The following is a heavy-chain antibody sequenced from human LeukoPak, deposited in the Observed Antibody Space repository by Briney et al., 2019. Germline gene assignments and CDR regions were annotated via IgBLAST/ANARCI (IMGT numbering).Heavy chain of an antibody. CDR2: IYQDGSLK. CDR1: GFTFSDYY. J-gene: IGHJ4*02. D-gene: IGHD6-19*01. CDR3: ARVGERDYNNGWFDY. V-gene: IGHV3-7*01. Sequence: GGSLRLSCAASGFTFSDYYMNWIRLAPGKGLEWVANIYQDGSLKHYVDSVKGRFTVSRDNAKNSLYLQMDSLRAEDTAVYYCARVGERDYNNGWFDYWAQGTLVTVSS.